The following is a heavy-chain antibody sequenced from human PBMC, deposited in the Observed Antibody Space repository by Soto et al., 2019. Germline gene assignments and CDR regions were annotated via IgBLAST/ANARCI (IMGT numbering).Heavy chain of an antibody. CDR3: LTVAQRCSGSICYSPTGMEV. CDR2: IYKSGSS. Sequence: SETLSLTCTVSGGSISSGDQYWSWIRQPPGKGLEWIGYIYKSGSSFYNPSLRSRVTISVDTPKNQFSLKLSSVTSDDTAVYYCLTVAQRCSGSICYSPTGMEVWGQGTTVTVSS. D-gene: IGHD2-15*01. CDR1: GGSISSGDQY. J-gene: IGHJ6*02. V-gene: IGHV4-30-4*01.